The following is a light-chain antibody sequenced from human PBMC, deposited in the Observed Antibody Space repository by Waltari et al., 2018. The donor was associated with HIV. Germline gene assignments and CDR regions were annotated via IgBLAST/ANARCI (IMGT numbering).Light chain of an antibody. J-gene: IGLJ3*02. CDR1: KLEDNY. Sequence: SYKLTQPPSVSVSPGQTASIPCSGDKLEDNYACWYQRKPGQSPILVIYQGNRRPSGIPGRFSGSNSGNTATLTISGTQAIDEADYYCQAWDSNTGVFGGGTRLTVL. V-gene: IGLV3-1*01. CDR2: QGN. CDR3: QAWDSNTGV.